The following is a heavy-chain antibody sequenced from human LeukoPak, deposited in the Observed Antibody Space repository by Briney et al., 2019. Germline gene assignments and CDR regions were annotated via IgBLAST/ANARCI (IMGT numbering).Heavy chain of an antibody. Sequence: PGGSLRLSCAASGFTFDDYAMHWIRQAPGKGLEWVSGISWNSGSIGYADSVKGRFTISRDNAKNSLYLQMNSLRAEDTALYYCAKQGCSSTSCYSESDYLDYWGQGTLVTVSS. CDR1: GFTFDDYA. V-gene: IGHV3-9*01. CDR2: ISWNSGSI. J-gene: IGHJ4*02. CDR3: AKQGCSSTSCYSESDYLDY. D-gene: IGHD2-2*01.